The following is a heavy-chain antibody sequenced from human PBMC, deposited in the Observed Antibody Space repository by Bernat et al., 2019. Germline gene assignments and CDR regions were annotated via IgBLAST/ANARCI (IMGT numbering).Heavy chain of an antibody. CDR1: GFTVSSNY. D-gene: IGHD3-3*01. J-gene: IGHJ6*02. V-gene: IGHV3-66*01. Sequence: EVQLVESGGGLVQPGGSLRLSCAASGFTVSSNYMSWVRQAPGKGLEWVSVIYSGGSTYYADSVQGRFTSSRDNSRNTLYLQMNSLRTEDTAVYYCARDIPPLLEWLLPNYYYYGMDVWGQGTTVTVSS. CDR2: IYSGGST. CDR3: ARDIPPLLEWLLPNYYYYGMDV.